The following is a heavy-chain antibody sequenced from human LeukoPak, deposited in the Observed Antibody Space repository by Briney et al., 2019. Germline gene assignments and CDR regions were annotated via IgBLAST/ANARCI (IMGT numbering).Heavy chain of an antibody. CDR1: GGSISSSSYY. D-gene: IGHD6-19*01. CDR3: ARGRSGYSSGWYRHYFDY. CDR2: IYYSGST. J-gene: IGHJ4*02. V-gene: IGHV4-39*07. Sequence: SETLSLTCTVSGGSISSSSYYWGWIRQPPGKGLEWIGSIYYSGSTYYNPSLKSRVTISVDTSKNQFSLKLSSVTAADTAVYYCARGRSGYSSGWYRHYFDYWGQGTLVTVSS.